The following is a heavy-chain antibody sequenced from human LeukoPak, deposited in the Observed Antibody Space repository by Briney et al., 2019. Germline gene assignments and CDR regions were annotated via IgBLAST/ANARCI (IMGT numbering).Heavy chain of an antibody. CDR2: IWYDGSNK. Sequence: GGSLRLSCAASGFTFSSYGMHWVRQAPGKGLEWVAVIWYDGSNKYYADSVKGRFTISRDNSKNTLYLQMNSLRVEDTALYYCATHGYWAFDYWGQGALITVSS. J-gene: IGHJ4*02. D-gene: IGHD3-22*01. CDR1: GFTFSSYG. V-gene: IGHV3-33*01. CDR3: ATHGYWAFDY.